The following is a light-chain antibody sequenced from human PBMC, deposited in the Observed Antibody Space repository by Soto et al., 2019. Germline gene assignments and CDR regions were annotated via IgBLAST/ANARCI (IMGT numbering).Light chain of an antibody. CDR1: QSLLHSNGYNY. V-gene: IGKV2-28*01. J-gene: IGKJ5*01. CDR3: QQHNNWPPLT. CDR2: LGS. Sequence: DIVMTRAALSLRVTPGEPASISFRSSQSLLHSNGYNYLDWYLQKPGQSPQLLIYLGSNRASGVPDRFSGSGSGQKFTLTIRRLQSEDFAVYYCQQHNNWPPLTFGQGTRLEIK.